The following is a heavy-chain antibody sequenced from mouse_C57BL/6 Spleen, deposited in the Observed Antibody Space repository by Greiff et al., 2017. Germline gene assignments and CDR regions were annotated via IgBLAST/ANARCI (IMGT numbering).Heavy chain of an antibody. V-gene: IGHV14-4*01. J-gene: IGHJ4*01. Sequence: VQLQQSGAELVRPGASVKLSCTASGFNIKDDYMHWVKQRPEQGLEWIGWIDPENGDTEYASKFPGKATIPTDTSSNTAYLQLSSLTSEDTAVYYCTTNGSRRRYAMDYWGQGTSVTVSS. CDR1: GFNIKDDY. CDR2: IDPENGDT. D-gene: IGHD1-1*01. CDR3: TTNGSRRRYAMDY.